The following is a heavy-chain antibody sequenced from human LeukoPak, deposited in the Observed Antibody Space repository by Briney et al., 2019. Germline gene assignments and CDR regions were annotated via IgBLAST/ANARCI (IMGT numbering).Heavy chain of an antibody. Sequence: GGSLRLSCGVSGFTFSTYGMHWVRQAPDKGLEWVALISYGGSNKYFADSVKGRFTISRDNSKNTLYLQMNSLRAEDTAVYYCAKSSSGWYQGDYFDYCGQGTLVTVSS. V-gene: IGHV3-30*18. CDR1: GFTFSTYG. J-gene: IGHJ4*02. CDR2: ISYGGSNK. D-gene: IGHD6-19*01. CDR3: AKSSSGWYQGDYFDY.